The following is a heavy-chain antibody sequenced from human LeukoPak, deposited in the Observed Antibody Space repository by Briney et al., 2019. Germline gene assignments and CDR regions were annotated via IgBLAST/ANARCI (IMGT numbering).Heavy chain of an antibody. CDR2: ISYDGSNK. J-gene: IGHJ5*02. V-gene: IGHV3-30*04. Sequence: GGSLRLSCAASGFTFSSYAMHWVRQAPGKGLEWVAVISYDGSNKYYVDSVKGRFTISRDNSKNTLYLQMNSLRAEDTAVYYCARDGYYYGSGSKYNWFDPWGQGTLVTVSS. CDR1: GFTFSSYA. CDR3: ARDGYYYGSGSKYNWFDP. D-gene: IGHD3-10*01.